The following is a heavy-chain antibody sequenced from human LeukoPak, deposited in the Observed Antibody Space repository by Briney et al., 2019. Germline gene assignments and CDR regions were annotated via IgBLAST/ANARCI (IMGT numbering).Heavy chain of an antibody. V-gene: IGHV3-21*04. CDR2: ISSSSSYI. CDR1: GFTFSSYS. CDR3: ANTVSRWIAAAAHFDY. D-gene: IGHD6-13*01. J-gene: IGHJ4*02. Sequence: PGGSLRLSCAASGFTFSSYSMNWVRRAPGKGLEWVSSISSSSSYIYYADSVKGRFTISRDNAKNSLYLQMNSLRAEDTAVYYCANTVSRWIAAAAHFDYWGQGTLVTVSS.